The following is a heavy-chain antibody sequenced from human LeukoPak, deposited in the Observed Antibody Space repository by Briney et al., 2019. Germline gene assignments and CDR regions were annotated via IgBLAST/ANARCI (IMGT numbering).Heavy chain of an antibody. CDR3: VKGIVVATARAFDY. V-gene: IGHV3-64D*09. CDR1: GFTFSAYA. D-gene: IGHD2-21*02. J-gene: IGHJ4*02. CDR2: ISSNGGSS. Sequence: PGGSLRLSCSASGFTFSAYAMYWVRQAPGKGLEYVSGISSNGGSSFYADSVKGRFTISRDNSKNTLYLQMSSLRPEDTAVYYCVKGIVVATARAFDYWGQGTLVTVSS.